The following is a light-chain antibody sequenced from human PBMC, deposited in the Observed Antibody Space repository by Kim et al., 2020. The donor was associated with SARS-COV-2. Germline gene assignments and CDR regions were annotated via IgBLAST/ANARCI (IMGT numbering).Light chain of an antibody. CDR2: KVS. CDR3: MQGTQWPWT. V-gene: IGKV2-30*02. CDR1: QSLVHSDGNTY. Sequence: PASVSCRSSQSLVHSDGNTYLSWYQQRPGQSPRRLIYKVSNRDSGVPDRFSGSGSVTDFTLKISRVEAEDVGLYYCMQGTQWPWTFGQGTKVDIK. J-gene: IGKJ1*01.